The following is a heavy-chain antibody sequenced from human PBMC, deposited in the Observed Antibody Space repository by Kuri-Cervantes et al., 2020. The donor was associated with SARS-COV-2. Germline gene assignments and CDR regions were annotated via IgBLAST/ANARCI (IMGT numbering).Heavy chain of an antibody. Sequence: GESLKISCAASGFTFSSYSMNWVRQAPGGGLEWLSYISSRTGTIHYADSVRGRFTISRDNAKNTLYLQMNSLRAEDTAVYYCARDHSDYYGSGSYYYYYYYMDVWGKGTTVTVSS. CDR3: ARDHSDYYGSGSYYYYYYYMDV. CDR1: GFTFSSYS. CDR2: ISSRTGTI. V-gene: IGHV3-48*04. J-gene: IGHJ6*03. D-gene: IGHD3-10*01.